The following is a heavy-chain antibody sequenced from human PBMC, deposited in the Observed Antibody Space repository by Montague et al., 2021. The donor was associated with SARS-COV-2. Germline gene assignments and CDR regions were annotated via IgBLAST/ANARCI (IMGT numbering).Heavy chain of an antibody. J-gene: IGHJ3*02. CDR1: GGSVSSYY. V-gene: IGHV4-59*02. CDR2: IYYSGST. D-gene: IGHD6-19*01. Sequence: SETLSLTCTGSGGSVSSYYWSWIRQPPGKGLEWIGYIYYSGSTNXXPSLKSRVTISVDTSKNQFSLKLSSVTAADTAVYYCARGSGWMGNAFDIWGQGTMVTVSS. CDR3: ARGSGWMGNAFDI.